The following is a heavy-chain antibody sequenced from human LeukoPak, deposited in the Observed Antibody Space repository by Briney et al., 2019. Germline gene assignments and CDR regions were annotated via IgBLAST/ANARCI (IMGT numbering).Heavy chain of an antibody. Sequence: SETLSLTCTVSGGSISSSSYYWGWIRQPPGKGLEWIGSIYYSGSTYYNPSLKSRVTISVDTSKNQFSLKLSSETAADTAVYYCARQLTTVTLESPHFDYWGQGTLVTVSS. CDR2: IYYSGST. D-gene: IGHD4-17*01. CDR1: GGSISSSSYY. J-gene: IGHJ4*02. CDR3: ARQLTTVTLESPHFDY. V-gene: IGHV4-39*01.